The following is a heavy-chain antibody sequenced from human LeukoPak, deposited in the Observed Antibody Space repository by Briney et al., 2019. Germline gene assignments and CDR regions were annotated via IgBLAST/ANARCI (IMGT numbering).Heavy chain of an antibody. CDR2: IYYSGST. J-gene: IGHJ6*04. CDR3: ARGLTDNYYYYGMDV. Sequence: PSGTLSLTYTVSGGSICSGGYYWSWIRQHPGKGLEWIGYIYYSGSTYYNPSLKSRVTISVDTSKNQFSLKLSSVTAADTAVYYCARGLTDNYYYYGMDVWGKGTTVTVSS. V-gene: IGHV4-31*03. CDR1: GGSICSGGYY. D-gene: IGHD3-9*01.